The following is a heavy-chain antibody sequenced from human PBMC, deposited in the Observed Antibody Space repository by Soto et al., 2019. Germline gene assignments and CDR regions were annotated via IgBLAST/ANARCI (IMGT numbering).Heavy chain of an antibody. CDR2: ISSSSSYI. V-gene: IGHV3-21*01. CDR3: ARQYSSGPFYYYYGMDV. J-gene: IGHJ6*02. D-gene: IGHD6-19*01. Sequence: GGSLRLSCAASGFTFSSYSMNWVRQAPGKGLEWVSSISSSSSYIYYADSVKGRFTISRDNAKNSLYLQMNSLRAEDTAVYYCARQYSSGPFYYYYGMDVWGQGTTVTVSS. CDR1: GFTFSSYS.